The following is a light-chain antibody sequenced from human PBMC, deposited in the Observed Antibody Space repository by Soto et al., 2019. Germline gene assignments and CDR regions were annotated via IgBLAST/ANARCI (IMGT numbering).Light chain of an antibody. CDR2: EVT. Sequence: QSALTQPPSASGSPGQSVTISCTGTSSDVGGYNFVSWYQQHPGKVPKLIIYEVTKRPSGVPDRFSGSKSGNTASLTVSGLQAEDEADSSCSSYGGSNNRYVFGTGTKVTVL. V-gene: IGLV2-8*01. CDR1: SSDVGGYNF. CDR3: SSYGGSNNRYV. J-gene: IGLJ1*01.